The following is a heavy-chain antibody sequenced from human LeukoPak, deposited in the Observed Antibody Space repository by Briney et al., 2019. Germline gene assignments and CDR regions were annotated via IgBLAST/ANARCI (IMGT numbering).Heavy chain of an antibody. CDR3: ARQVRDYYDSSGWYFDL. D-gene: IGHD3-22*01. CDR2: ICYSGST. J-gene: IGHJ2*01. CDR1: GGSISSSSYY. Sequence: SETLSLTCTVSGGSISSSSYYWGWIRWPPGKGLEWIGSICYSGSTYYNPSLKSRVTISVDTSKNQFSLKLSSVTAADTAVYYCARQVRDYYDSSGWYFDLWGRGTLVTVSS. V-gene: IGHV4-39*01.